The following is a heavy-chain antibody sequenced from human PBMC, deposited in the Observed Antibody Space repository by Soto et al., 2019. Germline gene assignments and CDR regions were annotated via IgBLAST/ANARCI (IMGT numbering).Heavy chain of an antibody. CDR1: GGSISNYS. J-gene: IGHJ6*03. CDR3: ARVGGSTVTYSYFYYMDV. CDR2: IYDSGGT. V-gene: IGHV4-59*01. Sequence: PSETLSLTCTVSGGSISNYSWGWIRQPPGKGLEWIGYIYDSGGTNYNPPLKSRVTILVDTSKSQLSLKLSSVTAADTAVYYCARVGGSTVTYSYFYYMDVWGKGTTVTVSS. D-gene: IGHD4-17*01.